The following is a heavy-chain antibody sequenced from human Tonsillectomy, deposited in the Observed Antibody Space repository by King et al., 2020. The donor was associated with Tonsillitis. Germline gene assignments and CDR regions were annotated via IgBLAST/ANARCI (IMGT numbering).Heavy chain of an antibody. CDR3: ARFSRGVGAFDI. V-gene: IGHV3-30*04. CDR2: ISFDGSNK. J-gene: IGHJ3*02. CDR1: GFTFSSYA. D-gene: IGHD1-26*01. Sequence: VQLVESGGGVVQPGRSLRLSCAASGFTFSSYAMHWVRQAPGKGLEWVAFISFDGSNKYNADSVKGRFTISGDNSKNTLSLQMNSLRAEDTAVYYCARFSRGVGAFDIWGQGTMVTVSS.